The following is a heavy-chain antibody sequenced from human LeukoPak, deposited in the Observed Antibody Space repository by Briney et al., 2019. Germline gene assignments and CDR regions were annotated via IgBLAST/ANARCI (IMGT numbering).Heavy chain of an antibody. CDR1: GFTVSSNY. CDR2: IYSGGST. Sequence: PGGSLRLSCAASGFTVSSNYMSWVRQAPGKGLEWVSLIYSGGSTYYADSVKGRFTISRDNSKNTLYLQMNSLRAEDTAVYYCAKDLVTGSLDYWGQGTLVTVSS. V-gene: IGHV3-66*01. D-gene: IGHD3-10*01. CDR3: AKDLVTGSLDY. J-gene: IGHJ4*02.